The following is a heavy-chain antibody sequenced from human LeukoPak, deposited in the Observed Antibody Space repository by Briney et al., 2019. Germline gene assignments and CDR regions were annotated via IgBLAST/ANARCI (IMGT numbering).Heavy chain of an antibody. Sequence: SETLSLTCTVSGGSISSYYWSWIRQPPGKGLEWIGFIVYSGSTNYNPSLKSRVTISVDTSKNQFSLKLTSVTAADTAVYFCAVTYYDILTGPVDYWGQGTLVTVSS. CDR2: IVYSGST. CDR1: GGSISSYY. J-gene: IGHJ4*02. D-gene: IGHD3-9*01. CDR3: AVTYYDILTGPVDY. V-gene: IGHV4-59*12.